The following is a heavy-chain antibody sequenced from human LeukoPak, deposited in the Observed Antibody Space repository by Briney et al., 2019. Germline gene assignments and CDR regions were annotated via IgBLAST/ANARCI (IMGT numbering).Heavy chain of an antibody. J-gene: IGHJ4*02. V-gene: IGHV1-3*01. Sequence: ASVKVSCKASGYTFSDYAMQWVRQAPGQRLEWMGWINAGNGDTKYSQKFQGRVTITWDTSASTVHMELSSLRSEDTAVYYCARNLVGKTDFDYWGQGTLVTVSS. D-gene: IGHD6-19*01. CDR3: ARNLVGKTDFDY. CDR2: INAGNGDT. CDR1: GYTFSDYA.